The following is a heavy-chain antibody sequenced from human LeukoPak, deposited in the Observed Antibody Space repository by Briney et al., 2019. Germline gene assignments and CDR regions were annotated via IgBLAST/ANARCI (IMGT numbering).Heavy chain of an antibody. CDR2: INPNSGGT. Sequence: GASVKVSCKASGYTFTGYYMHWVRQAPGQGLEWMGWINPNSGGTSYAQKFQGRVTMTRDTSISTAYMELSRLRSDDTAVYYCARDGGSGARGFGEFLFDYWGQGTLVTVSS. CDR3: ARDGGSGARGFGEFLFDY. V-gene: IGHV1-2*02. J-gene: IGHJ4*02. CDR1: GYTFTGYY. D-gene: IGHD3-10*01.